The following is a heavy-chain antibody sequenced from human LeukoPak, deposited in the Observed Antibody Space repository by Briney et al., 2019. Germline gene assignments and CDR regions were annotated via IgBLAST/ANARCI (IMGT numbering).Heavy chain of an antibody. CDR1: GGSISSSSYY. J-gene: IGHJ4*02. CDR2: IYYSGST. D-gene: IGHD6-13*01. CDR3: ARTGGSSWLFDY. Sequence: SETLSLTCTVSGGSISSSSYYWGWIRQPPGKGLEWIGSIYYSGSTYYNPSLKSRVTISVDTSKNQFSLKPSSVTAADTAVYYCARTGGSSWLFDYWGQGTLVTVSS. V-gene: IGHV4-39*01.